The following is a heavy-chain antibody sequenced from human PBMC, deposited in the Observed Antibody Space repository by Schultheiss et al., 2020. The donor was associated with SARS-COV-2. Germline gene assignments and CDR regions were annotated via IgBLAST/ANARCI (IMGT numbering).Heavy chain of an antibody. CDR2: IYYSGST. Sequence: SETLSLTCTVSGGSISSYYWSWIRQPPGKGLEWIGYIYYSGSTYYNPSLKSRVTISVDTSKNQFSLKLSSVTAADTAVYYCARDQGAAAGSDAFDIWGQGTMVTVSS. J-gene: IGHJ3*02. CDR1: GGSISSYY. D-gene: IGHD6-13*01. CDR3: ARDQGAAAGSDAFDI. V-gene: IGHV4-59*12.